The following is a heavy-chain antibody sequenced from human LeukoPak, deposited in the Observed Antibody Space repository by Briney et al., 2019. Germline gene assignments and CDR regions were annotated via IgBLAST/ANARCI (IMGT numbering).Heavy chain of an antibody. CDR1: GDSVSSNSAA. CDR3: ARASFEYSSGRPPGDAFDI. V-gene: IGHV6-1*01. J-gene: IGHJ3*02. CDR2: TYYRSKWYN. Sequence: SQTLSLTCAISGDSVSSNSAAWNWIRQSPSRGLEWLGRTYYRSKWYNDYAVSVKSRITINPDTSKNQFSLQLNSVTPEDTAVYYCARASFEYSSGRPPGDAFDIWGQGTMVTVSS. D-gene: IGHD6-19*01.